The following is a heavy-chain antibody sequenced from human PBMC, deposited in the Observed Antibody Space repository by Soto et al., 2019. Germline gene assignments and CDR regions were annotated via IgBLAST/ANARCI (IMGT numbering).Heavy chain of an antibody. D-gene: IGHD4-17*01. CDR2: IYPGDSDT. J-gene: IGHJ3*02. Sequence: GESLKISCKGSGYSFTSYWIGWVRQMPGKGLEWMGIIYPGDSDTRYSPSFQGQVTISADKSISTAYLQWSSLKASDTALYYCARPSTTVTNDDVFDIWGQGTMVTVSS. V-gene: IGHV5-51*01. CDR3: ARPSTTVTNDDVFDI. CDR1: GYSFTSYW.